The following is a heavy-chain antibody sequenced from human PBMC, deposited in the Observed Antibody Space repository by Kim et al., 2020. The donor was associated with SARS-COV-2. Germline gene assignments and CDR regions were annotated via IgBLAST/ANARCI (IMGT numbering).Heavy chain of an antibody. J-gene: IGHJ6*02. D-gene: IGHD2-15*01. V-gene: IGHV1-46*01. CDR3: AREGDVVVVAAGIYYYGMDV. Sequence: ASVKVSCKASGYTFTSYYMHWVRQAPGQGLEWMGIINPSGGSTSYAQKFQGRVTMTRDTSTSTVYMELSSLRSEDTAVYYCAREGDVVVVAAGIYYYGMDVWGQGTTVTVSS. CDR1: GYTFTSYY. CDR2: INPSGGST.